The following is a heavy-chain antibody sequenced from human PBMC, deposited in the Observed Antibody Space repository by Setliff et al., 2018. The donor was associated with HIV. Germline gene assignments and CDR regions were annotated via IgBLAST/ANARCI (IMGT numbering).Heavy chain of an antibody. D-gene: IGHD4-17*01. Sequence: PSETLSLTCAVYDGSFSGYYWSWIRQPPGKGLEWIGEIDHSGSTNYNPSLRSRVIMSMDTSKNQFSLKLSSVTAADTAVYYCARDHTVTTDDYWGQGTLVPSPQ. CDR3: ARDHTVTTDDY. CDR2: IDHSGST. CDR1: DGSFSGYY. J-gene: IGHJ4*02. V-gene: IGHV4-34*01.